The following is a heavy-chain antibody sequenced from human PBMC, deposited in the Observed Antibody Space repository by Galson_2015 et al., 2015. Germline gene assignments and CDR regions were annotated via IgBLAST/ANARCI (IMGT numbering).Heavy chain of an antibody. CDR3: ARGLANGH. J-gene: IGHJ4*02. CDR2: ISYDGSNK. V-gene: IGHV3-30*03. Sequence: SLRLSCAASGFTFSSYGMHWVRQAPGKGLEWVAVISYDGSNKYYADSVKGRFTISRDNSKNTLYLQMNSLRAEDTAVYYCARGLANGHWGQGTLVTVSS. D-gene: IGHD2-8*01. CDR1: GFTFSSYG.